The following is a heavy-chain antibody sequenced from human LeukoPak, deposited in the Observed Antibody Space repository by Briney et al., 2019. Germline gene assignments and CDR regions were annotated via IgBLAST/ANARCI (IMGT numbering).Heavy chain of an antibody. V-gene: IGHV3-30-3*01. D-gene: IGHD6-13*01. CDR1: GFTFSSYA. CDR3: ARDLENSSSW. CDR2: ISYDGSNK. J-gene: IGHJ4*02. Sequence: GRSLRLSCAASGFTFSSYAMHWVRQAPGKGLEWVAVISYDGSNKYYADSVKGRFTISRDNSKNTLYLQMNSLRAEDTAVYYCARDLENSSSWWGQGTLVTVSS.